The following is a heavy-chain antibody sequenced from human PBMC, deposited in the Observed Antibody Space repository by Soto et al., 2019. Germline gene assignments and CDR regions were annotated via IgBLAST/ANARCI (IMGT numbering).Heavy chain of an antibody. V-gene: IGHV4-34*01. Sequence: QVHLQQWGAGLLKPSETLSLTCAVYGGSFSGYSWSWIRRPPGKGLEWIGEITHSGSTNYNPSLKSRVSISVGTSNNQFSLKLSSVTAADTAVYYCARGRGDGYNQHWYFDLLGRGTLVTVSS. CDR2: ITHSGST. CDR3: ARGRGDGYNQHWYFDL. CDR1: GGSFSGYS. D-gene: IGHD3-10*01. J-gene: IGHJ2*01.